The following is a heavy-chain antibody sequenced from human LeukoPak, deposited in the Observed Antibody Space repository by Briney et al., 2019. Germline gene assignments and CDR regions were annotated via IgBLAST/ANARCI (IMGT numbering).Heavy chain of an antibody. D-gene: IGHD2-21*01. CDR3: ARDGVEFYNWFDP. CDR2: ISGSGDST. Sequence: GGSLRLSCAASGFTFSNYGMSWVRQAPGKGLEWVSGISGSGDSTFYADSVKGRFTISRDNAKNTLYLQMNSLRAEDTAVYYCARDGVEFYNWFDPWGQGTLVTVSS. V-gene: IGHV3-23*01. CDR1: GFTFSNYG. J-gene: IGHJ5*02.